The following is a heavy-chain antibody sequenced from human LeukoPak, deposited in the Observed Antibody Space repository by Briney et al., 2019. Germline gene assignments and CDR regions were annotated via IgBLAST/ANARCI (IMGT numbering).Heavy chain of an antibody. Sequence: GGSLRLSCAASGFTFSSYSMNWVRQAPGKGLEWVSSISSSSYIYYADSVKGRFTISRDNAKNSLYLQMNSLRAEDTAVYYCARVVLRYFDWLLSPNYFDYWGQGPLVTVSS. D-gene: IGHD3-9*01. V-gene: IGHV3-21*01. CDR3: ARVVLRYFDWLLSPNYFDY. CDR1: GFTFSSYS. J-gene: IGHJ4*02. CDR2: ISSSSYI.